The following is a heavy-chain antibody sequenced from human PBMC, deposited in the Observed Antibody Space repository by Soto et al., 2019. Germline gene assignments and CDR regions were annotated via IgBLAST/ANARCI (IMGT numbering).Heavy chain of an antibody. CDR2: INTDGRTI. J-gene: IGHJ4*02. D-gene: IGHD2-21*01. CDR1: GFTFSIYW. CDR3: ARVRNGDLYFDP. Sequence: EVQLLESGRCLVQPGGSLRLSCAGSGFTFSIYWMHWVRQVPGKGLVWVSRINTDGRTISYADSVTCRYTISRDNAENTLYLQMNSLRAEDTAVEYGARVRNGDLYFDPGGQGPLVTIS. V-gene: IGHV3-74*01.